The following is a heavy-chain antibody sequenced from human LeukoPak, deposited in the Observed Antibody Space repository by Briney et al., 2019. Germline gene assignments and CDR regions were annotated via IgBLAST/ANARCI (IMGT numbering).Heavy chain of an antibody. CDR1: GFTFSSYA. CDR3: AKPQGEYSSSFPYFDY. D-gene: IGHD6-6*01. V-gene: IGHV3-23*01. Sequence: GGSLRLCCAASGFTFSSYAMSWVRQAGGKGREWVSAISGSGGSTYYADSVKGRFTISRDNSKNTLYLQMNSLRAEDTAVYYCAKPQGEYSSSFPYFDYWGQGTLVTVSS. CDR2: ISGSGGST. J-gene: IGHJ4*02.